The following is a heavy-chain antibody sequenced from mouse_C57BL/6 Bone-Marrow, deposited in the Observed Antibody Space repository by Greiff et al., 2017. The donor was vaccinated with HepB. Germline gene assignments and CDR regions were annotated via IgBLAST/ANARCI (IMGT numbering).Heavy chain of an antibody. CDR2: IDPSDSYT. D-gene: IGHD2-3*01. V-gene: IGHV1-50*01. CDR3: ARKPHDGYYPYYFDY. J-gene: IGHJ2*01. Sequence: QVQLQQPGAELVKPGASVKLSCKASGYTFTSYWMQWVKQRPGQGLEWIGEIDPSDSYTNYNQKFKGKSTLTVDTSSSTAYMQLSSLTSEDSAVYYCARKPHDGYYPYYFDYWGQGTTLTVSS. CDR1: GYTFTSYW.